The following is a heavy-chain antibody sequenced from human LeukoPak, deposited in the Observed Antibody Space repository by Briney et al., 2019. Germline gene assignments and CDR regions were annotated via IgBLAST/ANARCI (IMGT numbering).Heavy chain of an antibody. CDR1: GFTFDDYG. D-gene: IGHD3-10*01. CDR3: ARGYYYGSGSYYSIYYYYGMDV. V-gene: IGHV3-20*04. J-gene: IGHJ6*02. Sequence: GGSLRVSCAASGFTFDDYGMSWVRQAPGKGLEWVSGINWNGGSTGYADSVKGRFTISRDNAKNSLYLQMNSLRAEDTALYYCARGYYYGSGSYYSIYYYYGMDVWGQGTTVTVSS. CDR2: INWNGGST.